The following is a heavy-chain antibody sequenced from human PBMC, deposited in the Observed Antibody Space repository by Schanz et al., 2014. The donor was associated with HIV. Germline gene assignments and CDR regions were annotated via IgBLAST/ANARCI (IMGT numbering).Heavy chain of an antibody. D-gene: IGHD3-3*01. Sequence: QVQLVQSGAEVKKPGASVKVSCKAPGHPFTGYYIHWMRQAPGQGLEWMGWINPANGVTKYAQKFRDRVTLTRDTSISTLYMELTSLRSDDTAVYYCVRHVNFLKTDFWGQGTLVTVSS. CDR3: VRHVNFLKTDF. CDR1: GHPFTGYY. CDR2: INPANGVT. J-gene: IGHJ4*02. V-gene: IGHV1-2*02.